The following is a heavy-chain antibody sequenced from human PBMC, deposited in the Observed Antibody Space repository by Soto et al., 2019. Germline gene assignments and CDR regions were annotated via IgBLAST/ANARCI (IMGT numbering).Heavy chain of an antibody. CDR1: GGSISNYY. CDR3: ASGGNWFDP. D-gene: IGHD3-16*01. Sequence: SETLSLTCNVAGGSISNYYWTWIRQSPEKGLEWIGYMYYNGNINYNPSLKSRVTISIDTSKNQFSLTLKSVSAADTAVYYCASGGNWFDPWGQGVPVTVSS. CDR2: MYYNGNI. V-gene: IGHV4-59*01. J-gene: IGHJ5*02.